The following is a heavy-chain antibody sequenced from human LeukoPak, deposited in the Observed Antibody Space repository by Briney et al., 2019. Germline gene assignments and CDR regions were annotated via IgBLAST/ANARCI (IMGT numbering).Heavy chain of an antibody. V-gene: IGHV4-39*01. CDR3: ARGQRYYYDSSGYNWFDP. D-gene: IGHD3-22*01. J-gene: IGHJ5*02. Sequence: SETLSLTCTVSGVSISSSSYYWGWIRQPPGKGLEWIVSIYYSGSTYYNPSLKSRVTISVDTSKDQFSLKLSSVTAADTAVYCCARGQRYYYDSSGYNWFDPWGQGTLVTVSS. CDR2: IYYSGST. CDR1: GVSISSSSYY.